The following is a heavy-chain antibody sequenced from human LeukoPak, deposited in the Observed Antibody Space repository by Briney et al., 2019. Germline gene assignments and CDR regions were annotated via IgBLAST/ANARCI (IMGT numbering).Heavy chain of an antibody. CDR3: ARDLTMTRYYDYVWGSYRYTPAYYFDY. D-gene: IGHD3-16*02. J-gene: IGHJ4*02. CDR2: IKQDGSEK. Sequence: GGSLRLSCAASGFTFSSYWMSWVRQAPGKGLEWVANIKQDGSEKYYVDSVEGRFTISRDNAKNSLYLQMNSLRAEDTAVYYCARDLTMTRYYDYVWGSYRYTPAYYFDYWGQGTLVTVSS. V-gene: IGHV3-7*01. CDR1: GFTFSSYW.